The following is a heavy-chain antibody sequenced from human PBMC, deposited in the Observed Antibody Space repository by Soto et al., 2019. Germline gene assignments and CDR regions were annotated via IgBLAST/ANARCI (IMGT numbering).Heavy chain of an antibody. CDR2: FDPEDGET. D-gene: IGHD3-22*01. CDR1: GYTLTELS. J-gene: IGHJ4*02. CDR3: ATTKSYYYDSSGYKVFDY. Sequence: QVELVQSGAEVKKPGASVKVSCKVCGYTLTELSMHWVRQAPGKGLEWMGGFDPEDGETIYAQKFQGRVTMTEDTSTDTAYMELSSLRSEDTAVYYCATTKSYYYDSSGYKVFDYWGQGTLVTVSS. V-gene: IGHV1-24*01.